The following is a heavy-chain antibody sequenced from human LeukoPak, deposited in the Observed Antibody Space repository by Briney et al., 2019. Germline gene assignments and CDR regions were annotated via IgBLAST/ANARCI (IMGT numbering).Heavy chain of an antibody. D-gene: IGHD4-17*01. CDR1: GGSITSYH. Sequence: SETLSLTCTVSGGSITSYHWSWIRQPPGKGLEWIGYIHNSGNTNYNPSLKSRVTISIDTSKNQFSLKLSSVTAADTAVYYCARLGRAVTTFFDYWGRGTLVTVSS. CDR3: ARLGRAVTTFFDY. J-gene: IGHJ4*02. V-gene: IGHV4-59*08. CDR2: IHNSGNT.